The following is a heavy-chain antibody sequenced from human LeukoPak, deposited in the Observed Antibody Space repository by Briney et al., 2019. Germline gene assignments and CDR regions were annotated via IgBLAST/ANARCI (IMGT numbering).Heavy chain of an antibody. CDR3: AKARAITIFGVAKVDFDY. CDR2: INSDGSST. V-gene: IGHV3-74*01. D-gene: IGHD3-3*01. Sequence: GGSLRLSCAASGFTFSSYWMHWVRQAPGKGLVWVSRINSDGSSTSYADSVKGRFTISRDNAKDTLYLQVNSLRAEDTAVYYCAKARAITIFGVAKVDFDYWGQGTLVTVSS. J-gene: IGHJ4*02. CDR1: GFTFSSYW.